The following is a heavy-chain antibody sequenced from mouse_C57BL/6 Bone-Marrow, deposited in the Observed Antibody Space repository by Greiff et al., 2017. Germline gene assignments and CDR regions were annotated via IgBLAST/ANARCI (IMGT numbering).Heavy chain of an antibody. Sequence: EVKVVESGGDLVKPGGSLKLSCAASGFTFSSYGMSWVRQTPDKRLEWVATISSGGSYTYYPDSVKGRFTISRDNAKNTLYLQMSSLKSEDTAMYYCARPPYYSNYDYAMDYWGQGTSVTVSS. V-gene: IGHV5-6*01. CDR2: ISSGGSYT. CDR3: ARPPYYSNYDYAMDY. J-gene: IGHJ4*01. D-gene: IGHD2-5*01. CDR1: GFTFSSYG.